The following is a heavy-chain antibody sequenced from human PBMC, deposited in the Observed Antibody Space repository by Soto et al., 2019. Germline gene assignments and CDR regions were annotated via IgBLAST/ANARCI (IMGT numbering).Heavy chain of an antibody. Sequence: QVQLVQSGAEVKEPGASVTVSCKASGYTFSDYGISWVRQAPGQGLEWMGWTSTYNRNTDYAQKLQGRLTITTDTSTSTVYMDLRSLTSDDTAVYYCARDYDYVWGSHRHTHYYWGQGTLVTVSS. CDR2: TSTYNRNT. J-gene: IGHJ4*02. D-gene: IGHD3-16*01. V-gene: IGHV1-18*01. CDR1: GYTFSDYG. CDR3: ARDYDYVWGSHRHTHYY.